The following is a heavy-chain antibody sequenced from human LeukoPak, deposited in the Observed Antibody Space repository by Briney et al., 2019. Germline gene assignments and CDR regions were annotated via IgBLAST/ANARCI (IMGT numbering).Heavy chain of an antibody. D-gene: IGHD2-15*01. CDR1: GFTFSSYG. CDR3: ARGIRVGYCSGGSCKRPGDY. CDR2: INHSGST. V-gene: IGHV4-34*01. J-gene: IGHJ4*02. Sequence: PGGSLRLSCAASGFTFSSYGMSWIRQPPGKGLEWIGEINHSGSTNYNPSLKSRVTISVDTSKNQFSLKLSSVTAADTAVYYCARGIRVGYCSGGSCKRPGDYWGQGTLVTVSS.